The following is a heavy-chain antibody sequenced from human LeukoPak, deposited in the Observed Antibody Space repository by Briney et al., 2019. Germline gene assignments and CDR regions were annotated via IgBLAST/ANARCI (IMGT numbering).Heavy chain of an antibody. CDR1: GGSISSYY. V-gene: IGHV4-59*01. Sequence: PSETLSLTCTVSGGSISSYYWRWIRQPPGKGLGWIGYIYYSGSTNYNPSLKSRVTISVDTSKNQFSLKLSSVTAADTAVYYCARASPCSSCAHYYYGMDVWGQGTTVTVSS. CDR3: ARASPCSSCAHYYYGMDV. D-gene: IGHD6-13*01. J-gene: IGHJ6*02. CDR2: IYYSGST.